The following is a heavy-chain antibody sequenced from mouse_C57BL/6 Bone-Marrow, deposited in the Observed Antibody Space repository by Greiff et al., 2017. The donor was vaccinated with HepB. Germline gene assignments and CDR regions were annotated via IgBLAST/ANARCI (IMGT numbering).Heavy chain of an antibody. D-gene: IGHD1-1*01. CDR3: ARDYYGSRGCAY. CDR1: GYTFTTYP. J-gene: IGHJ3*01. Sequence: VMLVESGAELVKPGASVKMSCKASGYTFTTYPIEWMKQNHGKSLEWIGNFHPYNDDTKYNEKFKGKATLTVEKSSSTVYLELSRLTSDDSAVYYCARDYYGSRGCAYWGQGTLVTVSA. V-gene: IGHV1-47*01. CDR2: FHPYNDDT.